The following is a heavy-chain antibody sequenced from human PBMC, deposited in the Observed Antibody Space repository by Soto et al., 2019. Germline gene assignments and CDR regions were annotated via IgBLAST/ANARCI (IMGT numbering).Heavy chain of an antibody. J-gene: IGHJ4*02. Sequence: EAQLLESGGDLVQPGGSLRLSCAASGFTFSSYAMSWVRQAPGKGLEWVSGIGSSGGSTYYADSVKGRFTISRDNSMNTLYLQMNSLRAEDTAVYYCAKDRKSSTWAPFDYWGQGSLVTVSS. D-gene: IGHD6-13*01. CDR3: AKDRKSSTWAPFDY. V-gene: IGHV3-23*01. CDR2: IGSSGGST. CDR1: GFTFSSYA.